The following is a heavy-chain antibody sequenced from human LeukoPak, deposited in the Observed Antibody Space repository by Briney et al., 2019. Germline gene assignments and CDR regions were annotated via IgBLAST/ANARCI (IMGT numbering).Heavy chain of an antibody. D-gene: IGHD3-3*01. CDR1: GFTFSSYT. V-gene: IGHV4-34*01. Sequence: PGGSLRLSCAASGFTFSSYTMQWVRQPPGKGLEWIGEINHSGSSNYNPALKSRVTISVDTSKNQFSLKLSSVTAADTAVYYCARGSYYDFWSGLNGGHWFDPWGQGTLVTVSS. CDR2: INHSGSS. CDR3: ARGSYYDFWSGLNGGHWFDP. J-gene: IGHJ5*02.